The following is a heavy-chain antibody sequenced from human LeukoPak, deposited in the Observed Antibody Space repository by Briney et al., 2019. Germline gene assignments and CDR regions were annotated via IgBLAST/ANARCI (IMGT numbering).Heavy chain of an antibody. J-gene: IGHJ2*01. CDR1: GFTFSRYS. V-gene: IGHV3-21*01. D-gene: IGHD3-10*01. Sequence: PGGSVRLSCAASGFTFSRYSMNWVRQARGKGLEEVSSISSSSSYIYYADSVKGRFTISRDNAKNSLYVQMNSLRAEDTSMYASPARPGNHTARSIGTWGAKAPGTVSSGSASAPTFD. CDR2: ISSSSSYI. CDR3: PARPGNHTARSIGTWGAKAPGTVSSGSASAPTFD.